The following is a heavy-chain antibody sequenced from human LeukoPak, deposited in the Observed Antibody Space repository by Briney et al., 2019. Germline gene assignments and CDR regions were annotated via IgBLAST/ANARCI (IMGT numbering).Heavy chain of an antibody. CDR1: GFAFSDYY. D-gene: IGHD3-10*01. V-gene: IGHV3-11*06. J-gene: IGHJ4*02. CDR2: ISSNSRYT. Sequence: GGSLRLSCAASGFAFSDYYMTWIRQAPGKGLEWISYISSNSRYTNYADSVKGRFTISRDNSKNTLYLQMNSLRVEDSALYYCARGYYGSGSYYMGNYWGQGTLVTVSS. CDR3: ARGYYGSGSYYMGNY.